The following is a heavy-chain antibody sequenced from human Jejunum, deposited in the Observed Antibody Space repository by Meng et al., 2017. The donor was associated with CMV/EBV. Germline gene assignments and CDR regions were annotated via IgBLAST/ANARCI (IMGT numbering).Heavy chain of an antibody. Sequence: SCGDSGITFSVYYMAWVRQAPGKGLEWVASIKSSGGMMFYADSVRGRLTISRDNAKNSLFLQMNSLRVDDTAVYFCAKGGSGSYLAYWGQGTLVTVSS. CDR3: AKGGSGSYLAY. J-gene: IGHJ4*02. V-gene: IGHV3-11*01. CDR1: GITFSVYY. CDR2: IKSSGGMM. D-gene: IGHD3-10*01.